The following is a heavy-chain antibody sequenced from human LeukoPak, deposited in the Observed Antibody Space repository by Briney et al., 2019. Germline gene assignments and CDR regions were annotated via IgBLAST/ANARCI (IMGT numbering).Heavy chain of an antibody. CDR3: ARGRIAKIVVVHSFHYGMDV. D-gene: IGHD3-22*01. Sequence: SETLSLTCDVFGGSFTDYFWTWIRQSPGKGLEWIGEVNDYTGNTNYNPSLNSRVSISLEKSKNQFSLELRSVTAADTAVYYCARGRIAKIVVVHSFHYGMDVWGQGTTVTVSS. V-gene: IGHV4-34*01. J-gene: IGHJ6*02. CDR2: VNDYTGNT. CDR1: GGSFTDYF.